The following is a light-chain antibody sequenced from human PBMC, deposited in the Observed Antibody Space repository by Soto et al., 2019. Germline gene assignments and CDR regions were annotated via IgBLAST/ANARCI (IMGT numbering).Light chain of an antibody. V-gene: IGLV2-14*01. CDR1: SSDVGGYDY. J-gene: IGLJ3*02. CDR3: SSYTSRSTVV. CDR2: EVN. Sequence: QSVLTQPASVSGSPGQSITISCTGTSSDVGGYDYVSWYQQHPGKAPKLMIYEVNNRPSGVSHRFSGSKSGNTASLTISGLQAEDEGDYYCSSYTSRSTVVFGGGTKLTVL.